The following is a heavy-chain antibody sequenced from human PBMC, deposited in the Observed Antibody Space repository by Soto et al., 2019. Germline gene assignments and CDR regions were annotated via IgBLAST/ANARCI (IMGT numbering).Heavy chain of an antibody. D-gene: IGHD2-15*01. V-gene: IGHV4-34*01. CDR2: INHSGST. CDR1: GGSFSGYY. J-gene: IGHJ6*02. CDR3: ARGLRGYCSGGSCYSFGYYYYGMDV. Sequence: SETLSLTCAVYGGSFSGYYWSWIRQPPGKGLEWIGEINHSGSTNYNPSLKSRVTISVDTSKNQFSLKLSSVTAADTAVYYCARGLRGYCSGGSCYSFGYYYYGMDVWGQGTTVTVSS.